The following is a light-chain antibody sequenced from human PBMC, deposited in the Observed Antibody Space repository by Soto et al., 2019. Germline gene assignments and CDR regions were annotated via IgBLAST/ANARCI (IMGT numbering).Light chain of an antibody. CDR2: GIS. CDR3: QPYNNWPLT. J-gene: IGKJ4*01. V-gene: IGKV3-15*01. CDR1: QSVSSY. Sequence: EIVLTQSPATLSLSPGARAPLSCRASQSVSSYLAWYQQKPGQAPRLLIYGISTRATGIPARFSGSGSGTEFSLTISSLQSEDFAVYYCQPYNNWPLTFGGGTKVDIK.